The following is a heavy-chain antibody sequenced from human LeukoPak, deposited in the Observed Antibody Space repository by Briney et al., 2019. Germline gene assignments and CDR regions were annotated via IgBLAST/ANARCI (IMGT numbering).Heavy chain of an antibody. J-gene: IGHJ4*02. CDR3: TRSLSGYDYSPDY. CDR1: GFTFSSYS. V-gene: IGHV3-74*03. CDR2: INSDGSST. Sequence: GGSLRLSCAASGFTFSSYSMKWVRQAPGKGLVWVSRINSDGSSTAYADSVKGRFTISRDNAKNTLYLQMNSLRAEDTAVYYCTRSLSGYDYSPDYWGQGTLVTVSS. D-gene: IGHD6-25*01.